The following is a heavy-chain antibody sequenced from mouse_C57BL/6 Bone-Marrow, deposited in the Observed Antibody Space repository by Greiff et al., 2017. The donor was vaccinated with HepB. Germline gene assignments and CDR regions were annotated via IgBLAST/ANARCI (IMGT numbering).Heavy chain of an antibody. Sequence: VQLQQPGAELVKPGASVKLSCKASGYTFTSYWMHWVKQRPGQGLEWIGMIHPNSGSTNYNEKFKSKATLTVDKSSSTAYMQLSSLTSEDSAVYYCARLDYYYGSSYPLYAMDYWGQGTSVTVSS. CDR1: GYTFTSYW. V-gene: IGHV1-64*01. D-gene: IGHD1-1*01. J-gene: IGHJ4*01. CDR2: IHPNSGST. CDR3: ARLDYYYGSSYPLYAMDY.